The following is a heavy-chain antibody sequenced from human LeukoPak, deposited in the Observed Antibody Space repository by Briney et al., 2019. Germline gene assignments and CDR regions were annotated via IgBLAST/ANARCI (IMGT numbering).Heavy chain of an antibody. V-gene: IGHV3-23*01. D-gene: IGHD7-27*01. Sequence: GGSLRLSCAASGFTFSTYAMTWVRQAPGKGLEWVSLISGTGGSTYYADSVKGRFTISRDNSKNTLSLQMNSLRVEDTAVYYCARDLAWGAFDYWGQGTLVTVSS. CDR2: ISGTGGST. J-gene: IGHJ4*02. CDR3: ARDLAWGAFDY. CDR1: GFTFSTYA.